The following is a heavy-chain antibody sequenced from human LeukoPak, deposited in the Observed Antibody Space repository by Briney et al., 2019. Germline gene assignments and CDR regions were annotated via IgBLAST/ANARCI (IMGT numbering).Heavy chain of an antibody. J-gene: IGHJ4*02. CDR3: VRETTWMLDY. CDR1: GFTFSSYA. CDR2: ISYDGSNK. V-gene: IGHV3-30-3*01. D-gene: IGHD4-17*01. Sequence: GRSLRLSCAASGFTFSSYAMHWVRQAPGKGQEWVAVISYDGSNKYYADSVRGRFTISRDVTRNSLYLQMNSLRAEDTAVYYCVRETTWMLDYWGQGTLVTVSS.